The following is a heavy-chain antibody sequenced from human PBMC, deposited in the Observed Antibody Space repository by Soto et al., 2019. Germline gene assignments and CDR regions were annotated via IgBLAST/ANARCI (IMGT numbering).Heavy chain of an antibody. J-gene: IGHJ4*02. CDR2: ISSSSSTI. D-gene: IGHD3-22*01. CDR3: ARDYYKYYDSSGYYRSPAY. Sequence: GGSLRLSCAASGFTFSSYAMHWVRQAPGKGLEWVSYISSSSSTIYYADSVKGRFTISRDNSRNTLFLQMNSLRAEDTAVYYCARDYYKYYDSSGYYRSPAYWGQGTLVTVSS. CDR1: GFTFSSYA. V-gene: IGHV3-48*01.